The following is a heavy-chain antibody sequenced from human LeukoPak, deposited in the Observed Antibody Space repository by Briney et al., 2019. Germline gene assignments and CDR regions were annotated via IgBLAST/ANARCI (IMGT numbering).Heavy chain of an antibody. D-gene: IGHD1-1*01. CDR1: GYTFTNYY. CDR2: ISPSGAST. V-gene: IGHV1-46*01. J-gene: IGHJ3*01. Sequence: ASVKVSCKASGYTFTNYYMHWVRQAPGQGLEWMGMISPSGASTSYAQKFQGRVTMTRDVSTSTVYMELSSLRSEDTAVYYCARHTTGYNSPRDSFNLWGQGTMVTVSS. CDR3: ARHTTGYNSPRDSFNL.